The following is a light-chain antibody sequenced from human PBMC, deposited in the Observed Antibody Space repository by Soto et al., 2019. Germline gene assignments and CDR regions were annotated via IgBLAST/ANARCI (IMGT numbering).Light chain of an antibody. CDR3: QQRSNWPST. CDR1: QSVSSY. J-gene: IGKJ4*01. CDR2: DAS. Sequence: EIVLTQSPATLSLSPGERAALSCRASQSVSSYLAWYQQKPGQAPRLLIYDASKRAKGIPARFSGSGSGTDVTLTVCSLEPEDFAIYFCQQRSNWPSTFGGGTKVEI. V-gene: IGKV3-11*01.